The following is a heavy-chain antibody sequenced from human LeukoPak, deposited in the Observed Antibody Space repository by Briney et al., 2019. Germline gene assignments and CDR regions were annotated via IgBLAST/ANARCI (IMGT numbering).Heavy chain of an antibody. CDR2: VFYSGTT. CDR1: GQSMSRGYF. D-gene: IGHD3-22*01. J-gene: IGHJ4*02. Sequence: SETLSLNCTVSGQSMSRGYFWGWIRQPPGKGLEWIGCVFYSGTTNSNPSLKSRVTISVDTSKNQFSLKLNSVTAADTAVYYCARDRLDYYDSSGHPGAFDDWGQGTLVTVSS. CDR3: ARDRLDYYDSSGHPGAFDD. V-gene: IGHV4-61*01.